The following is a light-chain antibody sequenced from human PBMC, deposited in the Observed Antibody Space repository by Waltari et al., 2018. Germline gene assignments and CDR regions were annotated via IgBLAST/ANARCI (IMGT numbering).Light chain of an antibody. V-gene: IGLV3-21*04. CDR2: YDV. CDR3: QIWHGNDYHWV. Sequence: SFVLTQPPSVSVAPGETARLPWEGHILGIKSSPWYQQKSGQAPVLVIHYDVDRPSGIPERFSGSKSGNTATLTISKAVAGDEADYYCQIWHGNDYHWVFGGGTRVTVL. CDR1: ILGIKS. J-gene: IGLJ3*02.